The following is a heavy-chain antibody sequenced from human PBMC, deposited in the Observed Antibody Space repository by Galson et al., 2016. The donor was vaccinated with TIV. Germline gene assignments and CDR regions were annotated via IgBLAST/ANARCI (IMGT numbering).Heavy chain of an antibody. CDR2: IRYDGSHK. J-gene: IGHJ6*02. Sequence: SLRLSCAASGFTFSSFGMHWVRQAPGKGLEWVALIRYDGSHKNYADSVKGRFTISRDNSKYTLYLQMNSLRAEDTAVYYCAKGMAISGVIPPWGGMDVWGQGTTVTVSS. CDR1: GFTFSSFG. D-gene: IGHD3-3*01. CDR3: AKGMAISGVIPPWGGMDV. V-gene: IGHV3-30*02.